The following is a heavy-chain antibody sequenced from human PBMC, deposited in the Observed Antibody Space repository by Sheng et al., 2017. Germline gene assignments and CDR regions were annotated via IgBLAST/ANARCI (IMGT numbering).Heavy chain of an antibody. J-gene: IGHJ5*02. V-gene: IGHV4-38-2*02. D-gene: IGHD2-21*01. Sequence: QVQLQESGPGLVKPSETLSLTCTVSGYSISSGYYWGWIRQPPGKGLEWIGSIYHSGSTYYNPSLKSRVTISVDTSKNQFSLKLSSVTAADTAVYYCATAYDWFDPWGQGNPGHRLL. CDR1: GYSISSGYY. CDR2: IYHSGST. CDR3: ATAYDWFDP.